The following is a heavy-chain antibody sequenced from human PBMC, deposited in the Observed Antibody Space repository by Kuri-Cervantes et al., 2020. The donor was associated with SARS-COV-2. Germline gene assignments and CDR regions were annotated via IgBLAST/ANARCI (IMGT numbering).Heavy chain of an antibody. CDR3: ARDRDGYSSSWYGGYYYGMDV. Sequence: GGSLRLSCAASGFTSSSYSMNWVRQAPGKGLEWVSSISSSSSYIYYADSVKGRFTISRDNAKNSLYLQMNSLRAEDTAVYYCARDRDGYSSSWYGGYYYGMDVWGQGTTVTVSS. CDR1: GFTSSSYS. V-gene: IGHV3-21*01. D-gene: IGHD6-13*01. CDR2: ISSSSSYI. J-gene: IGHJ6*02.